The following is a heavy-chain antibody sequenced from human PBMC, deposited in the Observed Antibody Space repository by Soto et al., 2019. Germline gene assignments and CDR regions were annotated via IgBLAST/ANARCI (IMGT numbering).Heavy chain of an antibody. D-gene: IGHD2-2*01. Sequence: EVQVLESGGGSVQPGGSLRLSCAASGFTFSNFAMSWVRHAPGKGLEWVSEITGSTGTTYYADSVKGRFIISRDNSKNTVHLQMNSLRAEDTAVYYCAKDTSSSPYYMDVWGKWTTVTVSS. J-gene: IGHJ6*03. CDR3: AKDTSSSPYYMDV. CDR2: ITGSTGTT. CDR1: GFTFSNFA. V-gene: IGHV3-23*01.